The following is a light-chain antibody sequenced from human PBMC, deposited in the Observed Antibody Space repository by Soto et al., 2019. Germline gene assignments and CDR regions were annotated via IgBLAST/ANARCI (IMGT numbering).Light chain of an antibody. Sequence: EIVMTQSPATLSVSPGERATLSCRASQSVSSNLAWYQQKPVQAPRLLIYGASTRATGIPARFSGSGSGTEFTLTISSLQSEDFAVYDCQQYNNWPLTFGGGTKVEIK. CDR2: GAS. CDR3: QQYNNWPLT. V-gene: IGKV3-15*01. CDR1: QSVSSN. J-gene: IGKJ4*01.